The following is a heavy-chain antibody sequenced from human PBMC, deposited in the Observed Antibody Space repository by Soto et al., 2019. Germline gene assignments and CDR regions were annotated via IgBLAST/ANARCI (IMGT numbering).Heavy chain of an antibody. J-gene: IGHJ4*02. CDR3: ASWVGTTALDRYFDY. Sequence: GASVKVSCKASEGTFSSYAISWVRQAPGQGLEWMGGIIPIFGTANYAQKFQGRVTITADESTSTAYMELSSLRSEDTAVYYCASWVGTTALDRYFDYWGQGTLVTVSS. CDR1: EGTFSSYA. D-gene: IGHD1-7*01. V-gene: IGHV1-69*13. CDR2: IIPIFGTA.